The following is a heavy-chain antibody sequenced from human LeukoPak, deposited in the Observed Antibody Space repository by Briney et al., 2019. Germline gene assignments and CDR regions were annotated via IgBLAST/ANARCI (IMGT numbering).Heavy chain of an antibody. CDR2: TYYRSKWYN. V-gene: IGHV6-1*01. CDR3: ARAPRDGLWFGELFRNRKYYYYYYMDV. D-gene: IGHD3-10*01. CDR1: GDSVSSNSAA. Sequence: SQTLSLTCAISGDSVSSNSAAWNWIRQSPSRGLEWLGRTYYRSKWYNDYAVSVKSRITINPDTSKNQFSLQLNSVTPEDTAVYYCARAPRDGLWFGELFRNRKYYYYYYMDVWGKGTTVTVSS. J-gene: IGHJ6*03.